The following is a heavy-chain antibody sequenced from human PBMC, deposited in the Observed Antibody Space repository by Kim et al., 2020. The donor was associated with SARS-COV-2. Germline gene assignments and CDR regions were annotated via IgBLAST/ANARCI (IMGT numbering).Heavy chain of an antibody. CDR3: TTVSMR. V-gene: IGHV3-15*01. D-gene: IGHD2-2*01. J-gene: IGHJ4*02. CDR1: GIPFSNAW. CDR2: IKSKTDGGTA. Sequence: GGSLRLSCAVSGIPFSNAWMNWVRQTPGKGLEWIGRIKSKTDGGTADYAAPVKGRFTISRDESKNTLYLLMNSLKTEDSGVYYCTTVSMRWGQGTLVTVS.